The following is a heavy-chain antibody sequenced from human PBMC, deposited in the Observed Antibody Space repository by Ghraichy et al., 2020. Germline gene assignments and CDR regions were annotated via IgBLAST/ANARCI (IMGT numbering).Heavy chain of an antibody. CDR2: ISSSSSTI. V-gene: IGHV3-48*02. D-gene: IGHD5-24*01. Sequence: GGSLRLSCAASGFTFSSYSMNWVRQAPGKGLEWVSYISSSSSTIYYADSVKGRFTISRDNAKNSLYLQMNSLRDEDTAVFYCARELMARSGVDYYYYYGMDVWGQGTTVTVSS. CDR3: ARELMARSGVDYYYYYGMDV. CDR1: GFTFSSYS. J-gene: IGHJ6*02.